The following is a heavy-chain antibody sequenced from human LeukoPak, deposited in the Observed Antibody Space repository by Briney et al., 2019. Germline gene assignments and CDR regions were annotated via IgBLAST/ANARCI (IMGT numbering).Heavy chain of an antibody. D-gene: IGHD2-21*01. CDR2: ISSTYNI. CDR3: ARDHNCGFDF. J-gene: IGHJ4*02. CDR1: GFTFSSYS. Sequence: GGSLRLSCAASGFTFSSYSMNWVRQAPGRGLEWVSYISSTYNIYYSDSVRGRFTISRDNAKNSVYLQMNSLRDEDTAVYYCARDHNCGFDFWGQGTLVAVSS. V-gene: IGHV3-48*02.